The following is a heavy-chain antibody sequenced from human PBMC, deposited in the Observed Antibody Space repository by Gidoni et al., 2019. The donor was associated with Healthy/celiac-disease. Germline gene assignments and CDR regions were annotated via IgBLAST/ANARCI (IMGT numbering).Heavy chain of an antibody. CDR3: ARGDYGGNSLPFDY. J-gene: IGHJ4*02. CDR2: ISSSSSYI. CDR1: GFTFSSYS. D-gene: IGHD4-17*01. Sequence: EVQLVESGGGLVKPGGSLRLSCAASGFTFSSYSMNWVRQAPGKGLEWVSSISSSSSYIYYADSVKGRFTISRDNAKNSLYLQMNSLRAEDTAVYYCARGDYGGNSLPFDYWGQGTLVTVSS. V-gene: IGHV3-21*01.